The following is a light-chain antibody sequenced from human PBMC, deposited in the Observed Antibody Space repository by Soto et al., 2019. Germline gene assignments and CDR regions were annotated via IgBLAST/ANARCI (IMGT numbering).Light chain of an antibody. V-gene: IGKV3-15*01. CDR3: QQYESWPPLFT. CDR2: GAS. CDR1: QSVGNS. Sequence: EIVMTQSPATVSVSTGERATLYSRASQSVGNSLAWYQQKPGQAPSLFIFGASVRATGVPDRFSGSGSGTEFTLSISNLQFEDSAVYYCQQYESWPPLFTFGQGTKVDI. J-gene: IGKJ2*01.